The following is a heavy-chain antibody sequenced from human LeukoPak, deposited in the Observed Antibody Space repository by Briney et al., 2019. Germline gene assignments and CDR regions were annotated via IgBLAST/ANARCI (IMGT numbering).Heavy chain of an antibody. CDR2: IWWNSGSI. V-gene: IGHV3-9*01. D-gene: IGHD6-19*01. CDR1: GFTFDDDA. Sequence: SLRLSCAASGFTFDDDAMPCVPQAPGKGREWVSGIWWNSGSISYADSVKGRFTISRDNTKNSLYLQMNRLRAEDTALYYCAKESSGWYNYWGQGTLVTVSS. CDR3: AKESSGWYNY. J-gene: IGHJ4*02.